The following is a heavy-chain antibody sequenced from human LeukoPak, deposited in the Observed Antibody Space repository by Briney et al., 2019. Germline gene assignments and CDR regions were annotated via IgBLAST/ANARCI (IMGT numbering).Heavy chain of an antibody. D-gene: IGHD4-23*01. CDR2: IYTSGST. V-gene: IGHV4-4*07. J-gene: IGHJ5*02. Sequence: SETLSLTCTVSGGSISSYYWSWIRQPAGMGLEWIGRIYTSGSTNYNPSLKSRVTMSVDTSKNQFSLKLSSVTAADTAVYYCARASGGGNSEVWWFDPWGQGTLVTVSS. CDR3: ARASGGGNSEVWWFDP. CDR1: GGSISSYY.